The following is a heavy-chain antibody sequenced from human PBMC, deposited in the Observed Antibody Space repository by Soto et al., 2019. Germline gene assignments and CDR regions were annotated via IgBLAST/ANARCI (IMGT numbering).Heavy chain of an antibody. Sequence: SVKVSGKASGFTFTSSAVQCVLQAHGQRLESIGWIVIGSGNTNYPQKFQERVTITRDMSTSTAYMELSSLRSEDTAVYYCAADRGGATGFDYWGQGTLVTVSS. CDR3: AADRGGATGFDY. J-gene: IGHJ4*02. V-gene: IGHV1-58*01. CDR2: IVIGSGNT. D-gene: IGHD1-26*01. CDR1: GFTFTSSA.